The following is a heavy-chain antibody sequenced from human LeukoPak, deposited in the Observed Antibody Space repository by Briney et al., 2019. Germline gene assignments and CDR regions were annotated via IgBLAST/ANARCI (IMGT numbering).Heavy chain of an antibody. Sequence: PGRSLRLSCAASGFTFSSYAMHWVRQAPGKGLVWVSRINNDGSSTSYADSVKGRFTISRDNAKNTLYLQMNSLRGEDTAVYYCARVRAVVPAATPDYWGQGTLVTVSS. V-gene: IGHV3-74*01. J-gene: IGHJ4*02. CDR3: ARVRAVVPAATPDY. D-gene: IGHD2-2*01. CDR1: GFTFSSYA. CDR2: INNDGSST.